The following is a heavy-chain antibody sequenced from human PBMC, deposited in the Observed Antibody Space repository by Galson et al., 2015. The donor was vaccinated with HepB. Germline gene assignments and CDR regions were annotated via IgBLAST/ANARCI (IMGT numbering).Heavy chain of an antibody. CDR2: ISGSGGST. J-gene: IGHJ6*02. CDR3: AKDGGSSIAARNYYYYGMDV. CDR1: GFTFSSYA. V-gene: IGHV3-23*01. Sequence: SLRLSCAASGFTFSSYAMSWVRQAPGKGLEWVSAISGSGGSTYYADSVKGRFTISRDNSKNTLYLQMNSLRAEDTAVYYCAKDGGSSIAARNYYYYGMDVWGQGTTVTVSS. D-gene: IGHD6-6*01.